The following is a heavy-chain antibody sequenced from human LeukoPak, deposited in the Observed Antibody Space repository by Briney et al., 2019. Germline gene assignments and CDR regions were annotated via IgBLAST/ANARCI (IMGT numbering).Heavy chain of an antibody. J-gene: IGHJ3*02. V-gene: IGHV3-7*03. CDR3: ARVYSSSSGKNAFDI. CDR2: IKQDGYEK. D-gene: IGHD6-6*01. CDR1: GFTFSNHW. Sequence: GGSLRLSCAVSGFTFSNHWMSWVRQAPGKGLEWVANIKQDGYEKYYVDSVKGRFTISRDNAKNSLYLQMDSLRAEDTAVFYCARVYSSSSGKNAFDIWGQGTVVIVSS.